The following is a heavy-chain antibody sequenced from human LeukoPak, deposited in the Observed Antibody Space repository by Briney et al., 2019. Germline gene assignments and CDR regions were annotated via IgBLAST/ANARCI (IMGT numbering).Heavy chain of an antibody. D-gene: IGHD2-15*01. CDR3: ARAGYCSGGSCYSDVFDM. J-gene: IGHJ3*02. V-gene: IGHV4-34*01. CDR2: SNHSGTS. Sequence: PSETLSLTCAVYGGSLSGYFWNWIRQPPGKGLEWIGESNHSGTSNFNSSFKSRVTISVDTSKNQFSLKLNSVTAADTAVYYCARAGYCSGGSCYSDVFDMWGQGTMVTVSS. CDR1: GGSLSGYF.